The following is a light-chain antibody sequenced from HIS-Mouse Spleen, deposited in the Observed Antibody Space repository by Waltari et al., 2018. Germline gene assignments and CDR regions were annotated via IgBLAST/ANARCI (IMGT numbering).Light chain of an antibody. J-gene: IGLJ3*02. CDR3: VLYMGSGSWV. CDR2: STT. V-gene: IGLV8-61*01. Sequence: QTVVTQEPSFSVSPGGTVTLTCGLSSGSVSTSYYPSWYQQTPGQAPRTLIYSTTSRSSGVPDRFSGSKLGNKAALTITGAQADDESDYYCVLYMGSGSWVFGGGTKLTVL. CDR1: SGSVSTSYY.